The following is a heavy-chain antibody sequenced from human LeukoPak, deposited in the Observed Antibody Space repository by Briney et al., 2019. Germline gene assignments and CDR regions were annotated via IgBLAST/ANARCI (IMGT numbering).Heavy chain of an antibody. Sequence: GASVKVSCKASGYTLTSYGISWVRQAPGQGLEWMGWISAYNGNTRYAQKLQGRVTMTTDTSTSTAYMELRSLRSDDTAVYYCARAVSHRPNDYWGQGTLVTVSS. CDR1: GYTLTSYG. V-gene: IGHV1-18*01. CDR2: ISAYNGNT. D-gene: IGHD2-8*01. CDR3: ARAVSHRPNDY. J-gene: IGHJ4*02.